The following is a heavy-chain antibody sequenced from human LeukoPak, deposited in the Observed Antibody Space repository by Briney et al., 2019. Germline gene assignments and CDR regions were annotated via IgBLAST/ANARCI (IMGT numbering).Heavy chain of an antibody. J-gene: IGHJ4*02. D-gene: IGHD3-10*01. CDR3: ARLVYGSGSYFDY. CDR2: IHHTGST. V-gene: IGHV4-59*08. Sequence: SETLSLTCTVSGGSIRSYYWSWIRQPPGKGLEWIGYIHHTGSTNSNPSLKSRVTISVDTSKNQFSLKLSSVTAADTAVYYCARLVYGSGSYFDYWGQGTLVTVSS. CDR1: GGSIRSYY.